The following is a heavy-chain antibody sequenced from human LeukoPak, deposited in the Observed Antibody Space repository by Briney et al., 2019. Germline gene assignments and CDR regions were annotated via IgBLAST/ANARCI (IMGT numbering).Heavy chain of an antibody. V-gene: IGHV4-4*09. Sequence: SETLSLTCTVSGGSISSYYWSWIRQPPGKGLEWIGNIYSSGSTHYNPSLKSGVTISLDKSKIQFSLKLSSVTAADTAVYYCARESTNSGGFDIWGQGTMVTVSS. CDR3: ARESTNSGGFDI. CDR1: GGSISSYY. CDR2: IYSSGST. D-gene: IGHD2-15*01. J-gene: IGHJ3*02.